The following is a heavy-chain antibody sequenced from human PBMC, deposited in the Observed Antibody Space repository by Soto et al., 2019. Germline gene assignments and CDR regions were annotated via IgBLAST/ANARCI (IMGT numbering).Heavy chain of an antibody. CDR2: IYYSGRT. CDR1: GGSISSYY. Sequence: SETLCLTCTVSGGSISSYYGSWIRQPPGKGLEWIGYIYYSGRTNYNPSLKSRVTISVDTSKNQFSLKLSSVTAADTAVYYCARVGASEYYYDSSGYLLNYYFDYWGQGTLVTVSS. J-gene: IGHJ4*02. CDR3: ARVGASEYYYDSSGYLLNYYFDY. V-gene: IGHV4-59*01. D-gene: IGHD3-22*01.